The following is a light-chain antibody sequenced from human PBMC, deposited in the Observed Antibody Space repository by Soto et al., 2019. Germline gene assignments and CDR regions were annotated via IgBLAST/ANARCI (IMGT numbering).Light chain of an antibody. J-gene: IGKJ2*01. V-gene: IGKV3-20*01. CDR3: QQYGGSPYT. CDR2: GAS. Sequence: EIVLTQSPGTLSLSPGERATLSCRASQSVSSSYLAWYQQKPGQAPRLLIYGASSRATDIPDRFSGSGSGTDFTITFSRLETEDFAVYYCQQYGGSPYTFGQGTKLEIK. CDR1: QSVSSSY.